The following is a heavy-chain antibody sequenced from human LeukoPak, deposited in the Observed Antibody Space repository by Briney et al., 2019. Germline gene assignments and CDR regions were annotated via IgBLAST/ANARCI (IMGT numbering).Heavy chain of an antibody. Sequence: GGSLRLSCAASGFTVSGNYMSWVRQAPGKGLEWVANIKQDGSEKYYVDSVKGRFTISRDNAKNSLYLQMDSLRAEDTAVYYCARDPCSSTSCYTGAFDFWGQGTMVTVSS. J-gene: IGHJ3*01. CDR1: GFTVSGNY. V-gene: IGHV3-7*01. CDR3: ARDPCSSTSCYTGAFDF. CDR2: IKQDGSEK. D-gene: IGHD2-2*02.